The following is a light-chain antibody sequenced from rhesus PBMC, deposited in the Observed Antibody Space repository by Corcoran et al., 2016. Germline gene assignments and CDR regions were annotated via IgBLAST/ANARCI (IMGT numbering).Light chain of an antibody. CDR3: QHYYDSPPT. V-gene: IGKV1S12*01. Sequence: DIQMTQSPSALSASVGDRVTISCRASQNIYTISAWYQQKPVKAPKVLIYATSSLQTGTPSRFSGSGSGTDFTLTISDLQPEDSATYSCQHYYDSPPTFGGGTKVEIK. J-gene: IGKJ4*01. CDR2: ATS. CDR1: QNIYTI.